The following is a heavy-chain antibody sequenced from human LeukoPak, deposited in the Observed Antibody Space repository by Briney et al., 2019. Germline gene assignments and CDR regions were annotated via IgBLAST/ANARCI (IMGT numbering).Heavy chain of an antibody. D-gene: IGHD6-19*01. V-gene: IGHV4-61*01. J-gene: IGHJ4*02. Sequence: SETLSLTCTVSGGSVSSNTYHWSWIRQPPGKGLEWIGYIYYIGNTNYNPSLKSRATISIDTAKNQFSLKLSSVTAADTAVYYCARFRGSGWYYFDYWGQGNPVSVSS. CDR3: ARFRGSGWYYFDY. CDR2: IYYIGNT. CDR1: GGSVSSNTYH.